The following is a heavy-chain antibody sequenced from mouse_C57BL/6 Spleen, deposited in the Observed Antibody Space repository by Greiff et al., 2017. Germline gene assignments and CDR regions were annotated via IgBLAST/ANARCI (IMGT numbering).Heavy chain of an antibody. CDR3: ARSPYGTAWFAY. J-gene: IGHJ3*01. CDR2: IDPSDSYT. D-gene: IGHD4-1*01. V-gene: IGHV1-69*01. CDR1: GYTFTSYW. Sequence: QVQLQQPGAELVMPGASVKLSCKASGYTFTSYWMHWVKQRPGQGLEWIGEIDPSDSYTNYNQKFKGKSTLTVDKSSSTACMQLSSLTSEDSAVYYCARSPYGTAWFAYWGQGTLVTVSA.